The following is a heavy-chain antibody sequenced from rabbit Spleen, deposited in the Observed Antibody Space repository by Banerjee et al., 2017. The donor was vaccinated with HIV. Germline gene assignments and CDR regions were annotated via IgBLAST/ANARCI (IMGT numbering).Heavy chain of an antibody. CDR1: GIDFSSYFY. D-gene: IGHD8-1*01. CDR2: IYAGSSGTT. J-gene: IGHJ6*01. CDR3: ARDTGSSFSSYGMDL. Sequence: QQQLEESGGGLVKPGGTLTLTCKASGIDFSSYFYMCWVRQAPGKGLELIACIYAGSSGTTYYASGAKGRFTISKTSSTTVTLQMTSLTAADTATYFCARDTGSSFSSYGMDLWGPGTLVTVS. V-gene: IGHV1S45*01.